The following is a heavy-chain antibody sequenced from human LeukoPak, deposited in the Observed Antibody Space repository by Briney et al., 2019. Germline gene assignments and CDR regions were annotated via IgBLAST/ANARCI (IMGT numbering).Heavy chain of an antibody. CDR3: AREWSGFDY. D-gene: IGHD2-15*01. CDR2: MYESGIT. Sequence: SETLSLTCTVSGGSFSPYKWAWIRQPPGKGLEYIAFMYESGITNYNPSLKSRVTISLDTSKNQLSLKLSSVTATDTAVHYCAREWSGFDYWGQGTLVTVSS. J-gene: IGHJ4*02. V-gene: IGHV4-4*08. CDR1: GGSFSPYK.